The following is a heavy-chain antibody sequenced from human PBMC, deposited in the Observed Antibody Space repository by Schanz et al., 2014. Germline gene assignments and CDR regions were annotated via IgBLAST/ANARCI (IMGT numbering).Heavy chain of an antibody. J-gene: IGHJ5*02. D-gene: IGHD1-26*01. CDR1: GFTFSSYG. Sequence: LVESGGGVVQPGRSLRLSCAASGFTFSSYGMHWVRQAPGRGLEWVAFIRYDGSSKYYADSVRGRFTISRDNSRNTLYLQMDSLRDEDTALYYCAKVVASGPTTGPFDPWGQGTLVTVSS. V-gene: IGHV3-30*02. CDR2: IRYDGSSK. CDR3: AKVVASGPTTGPFDP.